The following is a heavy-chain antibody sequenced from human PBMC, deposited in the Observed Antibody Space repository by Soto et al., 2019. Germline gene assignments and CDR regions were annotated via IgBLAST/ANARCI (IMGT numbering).Heavy chain of an antibody. CDR1: GFTFSRYW. CDR2: ISYDESTT. J-gene: IGHJ4*02. Sequence: PGGSLRLSCAASGFTFSRYWMHWVRQAPGKGLVWVSRISYDESTTDYADSVKGRFTISRDSAKNTLYLQMNSLRAEDTAVYFCARGGANTALAPGYWGRGTLVPVSS. D-gene: IGHD5-18*01. V-gene: IGHV3-74*01. CDR3: ARGGANTALAPGY.